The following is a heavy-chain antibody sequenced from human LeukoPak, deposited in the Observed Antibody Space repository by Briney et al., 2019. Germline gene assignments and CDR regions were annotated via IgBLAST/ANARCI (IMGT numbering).Heavy chain of an antibody. CDR2: INPSGGST. V-gene: IGHV1-46*01. J-gene: IGHJ6*02. CDR1: GYTFTSYY. CDR3: ARSEIVVVADVYYGMDV. D-gene: IGHD3-22*01. Sequence: GASVKVSCKASGYTFTSYYMHWVRQAPGQGLEWMGIINPSGGSTSYAQKFQGRVTMTRDTSTSTVYMELSSLRSEDTAVYYCARSEIVVVADVYYGMDVWGQGTTVTVSS.